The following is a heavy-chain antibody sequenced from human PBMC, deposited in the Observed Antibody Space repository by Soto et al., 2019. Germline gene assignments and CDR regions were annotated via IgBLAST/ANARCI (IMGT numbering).Heavy chain of an antibody. J-gene: IGHJ6*02. CDR2: IYYSGST. V-gene: IGHV4-61*01. CDR1: GGSVSSGSYY. D-gene: IGHD2-21*02. Sequence: SETLSLTCTVSGGSVSSGSYYWSWIRQPPGKGLEWIGYIYYSGSTNYNPSLKSRVTISVDTSKNQFSLKLSSVTAADKAVYYCARDLWGYCGTDCYPLDVWGQGTTVTVSS. CDR3: ARDLWGYCGTDCYPLDV.